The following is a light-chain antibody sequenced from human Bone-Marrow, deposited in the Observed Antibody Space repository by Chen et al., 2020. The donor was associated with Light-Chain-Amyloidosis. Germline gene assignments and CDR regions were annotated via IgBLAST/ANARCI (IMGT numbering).Light chain of an antibody. V-gene: IGLV3-25*03. CDR1: DLPTKY. CDR3: QSADSSGTYEVI. J-gene: IGLJ2*01. CDR2: RDT. Sequence: SYELTQPPSVSVSPGQTARITCSGDDLPTKYAYWYQQKPGQAPVLVIHRDTERPSGSSERFSGSSSGKTATLTISGVQAEDEADYQCQSADSSGTYEVIFGGGTKLTVL.